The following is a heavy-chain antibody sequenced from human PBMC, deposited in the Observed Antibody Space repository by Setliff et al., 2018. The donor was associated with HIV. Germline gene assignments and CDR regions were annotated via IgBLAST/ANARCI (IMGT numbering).Heavy chain of an antibody. CDR1: GGTFSSYA. V-gene: IGHV1-69*05. D-gene: IGHD2-2*01. CDR2: IIPISGTV. CDR3: ARDHCSSSGCYEYSYYGMDV. Sequence: GASVKVSCKASGGTFSSYAISWVRQAPGQGLEWMGGIIPISGTVNYAQKFWGRVTITTHESTSTAYMELSRLRSDDTAVYYCARDHCSSSGCYEYSYYGMDVWGQGTTVTVSS. J-gene: IGHJ6*02.